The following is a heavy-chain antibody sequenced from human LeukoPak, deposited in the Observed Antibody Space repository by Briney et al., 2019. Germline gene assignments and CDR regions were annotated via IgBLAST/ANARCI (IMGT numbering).Heavy chain of an antibody. V-gene: IGHV3-23*01. CDR1: GFTFMNYA. CDR3: ARDGVLEYCGGDCYSSYFDY. J-gene: IGHJ4*02. CDR2: ISGSGGST. D-gene: IGHD2-21*02. Sequence: GGSLRLSCATSGFTFMNYAMSWVRQAPGKGLEWVSGISGSGGSTYYADSLKGRFTISRDNSKDTLYVQMNSLRAEDTAVYYCARDGVLEYCGGDCYSSYFDYWGQGTLVTVSS.